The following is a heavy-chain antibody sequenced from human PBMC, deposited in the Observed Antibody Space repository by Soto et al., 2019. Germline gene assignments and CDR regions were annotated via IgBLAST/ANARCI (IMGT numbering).Heavy chain of an antibody. CDR3: ASYDSSGYPYAFDI. Sequence: ASVKVSCKVSGYTFTSYYMHWVRQAPGQGLEWMGIINPSDGSTSYAQKFQGRVTMTRDTSTSTVYMELSSLRSEDTAVYYCASYDSSGYPYAFDIWGQGTMVTVSS. CDR2: INPSDGST. CDR1: GYTFTSYY. D-gene: IGHD3-22*01. J-gene: IGHJ3*02. V-gene: IGHV1-46*01.